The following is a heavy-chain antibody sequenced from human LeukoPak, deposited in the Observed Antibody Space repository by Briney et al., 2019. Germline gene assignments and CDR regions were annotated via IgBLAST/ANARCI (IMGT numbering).Heavy chain of an antibody. V-gene: IGHV1-18*01. CDR2: ISAYNGNT. J-gene: IGHJ4*02. D-gene: IGHD2-8*01. CDR3: ARERLYVGSDY. Sequence: ASVKVSCKASGYTFTSYGISWVGQAPGQGLEWMGWISAYNGNTNYAQKLQGRVTMTTDTSTSTAYMELGSLRSDDTAVYYCARERLYVGSDYWGQGTLVTVSS. CDR1: GYTFTSYG.